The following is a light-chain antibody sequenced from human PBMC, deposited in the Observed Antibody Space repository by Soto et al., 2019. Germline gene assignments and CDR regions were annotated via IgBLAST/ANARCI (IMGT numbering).Light chain of an antibody. Sequence: DIQMTQSPSTLSASVGDRVTITCRASQIISNWLAWYQQKPGKAPNLLIYGASSLQTGVPSRFSGSGSGTEFTLSISSLQPDDFATDYCQQYDSYPYTFGQGTKLEIK. V-gene: IGKV1-5*01. CDR2: GAS. CDR1: QIISNW. CDR3: QQYDSYPYT. J-gene: IGKJ2*01.